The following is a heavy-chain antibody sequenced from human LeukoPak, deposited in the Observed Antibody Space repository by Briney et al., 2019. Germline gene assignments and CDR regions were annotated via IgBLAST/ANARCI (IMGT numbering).Heavy chain of an antibody. Sequence: GGSLRLSCAASGLTVSSNYMSWVRQAPGKGLEWVLVIYSGGSTYYADSVKGRFTISRDNSKNTLYLQMNSLRAEDTAVYYCARDWSGSGARGYWGQGTLVTVSS. CDR2: IYSGGST. V-gene: IGHV3-53*01. CDR3: ARDWSGSGARGY. D-gene: IGHD3-3*01. J-gene: IGHJ4*02. CDR1: GLTVSSNY.